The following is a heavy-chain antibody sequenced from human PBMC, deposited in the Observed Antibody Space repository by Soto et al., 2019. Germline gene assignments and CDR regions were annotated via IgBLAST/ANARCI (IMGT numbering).Heavy chain of an antibody. V-gene: IGHV4-39*01. CDR1: GGSIISSSYY. CDR2: IYYSGST. J-gene: IGHJ5*02. CDR3: ARQNALRIVGATGLDWFDP. D-gene: IGHD1-26*01. Sequence: PLEILSLTCTVSGGSIISSSYYWGWIRQPPGKGLEWIGSIYYSGSTYYNPSLKSRVTISVDTSKNQFSLKLSSVTAADTAVYYCARQNALRIVGATGLDWFDPWGQGTLVTVSS.